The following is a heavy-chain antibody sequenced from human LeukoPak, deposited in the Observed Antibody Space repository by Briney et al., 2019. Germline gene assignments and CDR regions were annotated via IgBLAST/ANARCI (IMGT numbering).Heavy chain of an antibody. Sequence: GGSLRLSGAASGFTFSSYAMSWVRQAPGKGLEWVLAISVSGGSTYYADSVKGRFTISRDNSKNTLYLQMNSLRAEDAAVYYCAKVPHNYDSSGYYYLDYWGQGTLVTVSS. V-gene: IGHV3-23*01. D-gene: IGHD3-22*01. CDR1: GFTFSSYA. J-gene: IGHJ4*02. CDR2: ISVSGGST. CDR3: AKVPHNYDSSGYYYLDY.